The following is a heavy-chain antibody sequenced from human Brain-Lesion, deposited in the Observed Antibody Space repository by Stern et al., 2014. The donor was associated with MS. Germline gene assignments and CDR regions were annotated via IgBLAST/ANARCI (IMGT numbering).Heavy chain of an antibody. CDR3: ARGTSSWLQRWFDP. V-gene: IGHV4-39*01. CDR1: GDSIRRSDNY. Sequence: VQLVESGPGLVKPSATLSLTCSVSGDSIRRSDNYWGWFRQPPGKGLEWIGPIYYSGSTYYAPSLKSRVTISGETSKNQLSLKLIAVTAGDTAVYYCARGTSSWLQRWFDPWGQGTLVTVSA. J-gene: IGHJ5*02. D-gene: IGHD6-13*01. CDR2: IYYSGST.